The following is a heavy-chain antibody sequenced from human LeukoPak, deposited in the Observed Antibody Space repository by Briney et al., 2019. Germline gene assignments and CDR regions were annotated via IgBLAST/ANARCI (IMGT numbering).Heavy chain of an antibody. CDR2: INHSGST. V-gene: IGHV4-34*01. CDR1: GGSFSGYN. Sequence: SETLSLTCAVYGGSFSGYNWRWIRQPPGKGLEWIGEINHSGSTNYNPSLKSRVTISVDTSKNQFSLKLSSVTAADTAVYYCARGPRAGDWDSGMDVWGQGTTVTVSS. J-gene: IGHJ6*02. D-gene: IGHD2-21*02. CDR3: ARGPRAGDWDSGMDV.